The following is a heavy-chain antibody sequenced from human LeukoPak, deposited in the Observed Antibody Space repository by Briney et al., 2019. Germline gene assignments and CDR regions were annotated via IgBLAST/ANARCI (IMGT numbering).Heavy chain of an antibody. Sequence: GASVTVSCKASGGTFSSYAISWVRQAPGRGLEWMGGIIPIFGTANYAQKFQGRVTITTDESTSTAYMELSSLRSEDTAVYYCARGRGTQYSGYEFDYWGQGTLVTVSS. CDR3: ARGRGTQYSGYEFDY. CDR2: IIPIFGTA. V-gene: IGHV1-69*05. D-gene: IGHD5-12*01. CDR1: GGTFSSYA. J-gene: IGHJ4*02.